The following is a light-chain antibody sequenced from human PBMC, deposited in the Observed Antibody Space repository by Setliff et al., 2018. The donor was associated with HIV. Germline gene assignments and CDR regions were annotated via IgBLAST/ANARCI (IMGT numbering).Light chain of an antibody. CDR2: DNN. J-gene: IGLJ1*01. V-gene: IGLV1-51*01. Sequence: QSVLTQPPSVSAAPGQKVTISCSGRSSNIGKNYVSWYKQLPGTAPKLLIYDNNKRPSGIPDRFSGSKSGTSATLGITGLQTGDEADYFCGTWDSSLSAYVFGTGTKVTVL. CDR1: SSNIGKNY. CDR3: GTWDSSLSAYV.